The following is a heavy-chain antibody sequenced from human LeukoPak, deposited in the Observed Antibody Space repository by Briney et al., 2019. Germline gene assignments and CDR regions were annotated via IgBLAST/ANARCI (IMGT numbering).Heavy chain of an antibody. V-gene: IGHV3-23*01. Sequence: PGGSLRLSCAASGFTFSSYGMSWVRQAPGKGLEWVSAISGSGGDTFYADSVKGRFTISRDNSKSTLYLQMKSLSAEDTAVYYCAKFRALSSGSWDYWGQGTLVTVSS. CDR2: ISGSGGDT. J-gene: IGHJ4*02. CDR1: GFTFSSYG. CDR3: AKFRALSSGSWDY. D-gene: IGHD6-19*01.